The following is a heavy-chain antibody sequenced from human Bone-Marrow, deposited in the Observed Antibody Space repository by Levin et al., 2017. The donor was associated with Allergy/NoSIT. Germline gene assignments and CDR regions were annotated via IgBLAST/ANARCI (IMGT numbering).Heavy chain of an antibody. CDR2: ISYNGHT. CDR1: GGSITNYY. D-gene: IGHD6-13*01. V-gene: IGHV4-59*01. Sequence: SQTLSLTCSVSGGSITNYYWGWIRQPPGKGLEWIGYISYNGHTTYNPSLKSRVIISVDTPKNQFSLKLSSVTAADTAVYFCARGGDHSSSWYYWKRGAFDSWGQGTMVSISS. CDR3: ARGGDHSSSWYYWKRGAFDS. J-gene: IGHJ3*01.